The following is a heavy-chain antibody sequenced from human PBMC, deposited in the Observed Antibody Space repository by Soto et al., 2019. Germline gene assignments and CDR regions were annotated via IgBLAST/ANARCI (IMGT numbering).Heavy chain of an antibody. CDR3: ARSREFDC. J-gene: IGHJ4*02. CDR1: VGSLSGATYS. CDR2: IFPSGTT. Sequence: SETVSLTCGVSVGSLSGATYSWNWIRQPPWKGLEWIGYIFPSGTTYYNPSLKSRVTISIDVSKNQFSLSLRSLTAADTAVYYCARSREFDCLSQGTWFSVSS. V-gene: IGHV4-30-2*01.